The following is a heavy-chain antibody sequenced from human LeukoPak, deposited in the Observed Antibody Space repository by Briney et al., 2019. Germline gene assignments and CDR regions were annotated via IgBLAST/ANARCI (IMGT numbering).Heavy chain of an antibody. CDR1: GDSMTRGGYY. Sequence: SQTLSLTCTVSGDSMTRGGYYWRWVRQHRGKGLEWIGFIYHSGTTFYNPSLEGRAAISVYTSQNQFSLKLTSVTAADTAVYYCARAVDYRNYFDYWGQGTLVTVSS. D-gene: IGHD4-11*01. J-gene: IGHJ4*02. CDR2: IYHSGTT. V-gene: IGHV4-31*03. CDR3: ARAVDYRNYFDY.